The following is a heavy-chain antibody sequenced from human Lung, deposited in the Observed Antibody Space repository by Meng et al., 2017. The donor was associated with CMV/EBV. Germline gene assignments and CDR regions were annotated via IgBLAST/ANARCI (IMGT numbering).Heavy chain of an antibody. D-gene: IGHD3-3*01. J-gene: IGHJ5*02. V-gene: IGHV4-61*01. CDR3: ARGRRGGFLEWLLSGNWFDP. CDR2: IYYSGST. CDR1: GGSVSSGSYY. Sequence: SETLSLXXTVSGGSVSSGSYYWSWIRQPPGKGLEWIGYIYYSGSTNYNPSLKSRVTISVDTSKNQFSLKLSSVTAADTAVYYCARGRRGGFLEWLLSGNWFDPWGQGXLVTVSS.